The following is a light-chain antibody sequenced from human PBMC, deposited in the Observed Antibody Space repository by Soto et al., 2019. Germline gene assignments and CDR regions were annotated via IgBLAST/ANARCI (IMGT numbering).Light chain of an antibody. J-gene: IGKJ3*01. CDR2: WAS. V-gene: IGKV4-1*01. CDR1: QSVLYSSNNRNY. CDR3: QQYYNTPFT. Sequence: DIVMTQSPDSLAVSLGERATINCKSSQSVLYSSNNRNYLAWYRQKPGQPPKLLVYWASTRESGVPDRFSGSGSGTDFTLTISSLQAEDVAVYYCQQYYNTPFTLGPGTKVDIK.